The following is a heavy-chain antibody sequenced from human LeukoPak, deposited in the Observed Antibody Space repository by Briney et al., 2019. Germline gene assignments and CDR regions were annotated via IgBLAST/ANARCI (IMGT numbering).Heavy chain of an antibody. D-gene: IGHD4-17*01. CDR3: AKQYSDHLSSIDY. J-gene: IGHJ4*02. V-gene: IGHV3-23*01. CDR1: GLTFSSYA. Sequence: PGGSLRLSCAASGLTFSSYAMSRVRLAPGKGLEWVSGISGSGGSTYYADSVKGRFTISRDNSKNTVYLQMNSLRAEDTALYYCAKQYSDHLSSIDYWGQGTLVTVSS. CDR2: ISGSGGST.